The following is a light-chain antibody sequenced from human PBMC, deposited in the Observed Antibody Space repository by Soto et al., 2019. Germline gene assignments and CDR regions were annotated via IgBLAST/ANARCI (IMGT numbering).Light chain of an antibody. V-gene: IGKV3-15*01. CDR3: QQYTNWPPIT. CDR2: GAS. J-gene: IGKJ5*01. Sequence: QSPGAVSLYKGERATLSCRASQSVSSYLAWYQQKPGQAPRLLIYGASTRATGIPARFSGSGSGTEFTLTISSLQSEDFAVYYCQQYTNWPPITFGQGTLLEV. CDR1: QSVSSY.